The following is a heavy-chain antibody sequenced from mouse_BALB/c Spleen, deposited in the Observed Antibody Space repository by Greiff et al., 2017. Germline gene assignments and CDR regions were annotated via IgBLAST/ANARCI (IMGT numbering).Heavy chain of an antibody. V-gene: IGHV5-4*02. CDR3: ARAPDGYYVLFAY. D-gene: IGHD2-3*01. CDR2: ISDGGSYT. J-gene: IGHJ3*01. CDR1: GFTFSDYY. Sequence: DVHLVESGGGLVKPGGSLKLSCAASGFTFSDYYMYWVRQTPEKRLEWVATISDGGSYTYYPDSVKGRFTISRDNAKNNLYLQMSSLKSEDTAMYYCARAPDGYYVLFAYWGQGTLVTVSA.